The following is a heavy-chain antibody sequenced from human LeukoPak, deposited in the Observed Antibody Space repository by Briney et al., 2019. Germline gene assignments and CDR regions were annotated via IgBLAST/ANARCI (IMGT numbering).Heavy chain of an antibody. J-gene: IGHJ4*02. V-gene: IGHV7-4-1*02. CDR3: ARDELRYFDWLLYGPYYFDY. D-gene: IGHD3-9*01. CDR2: INTNTGNP. CDR1: GYTFTSYA. Sequence: VASVKVSCKASGYTFTSYAMNWVRQAPGQGLEWMGWINTNTGNPTYAQGFTGRFVFSLDTSVSTAYLQISSLKAEDTAVYYCARDELRYFDWLLYGPYYFDYWGQGTLVTVSS.